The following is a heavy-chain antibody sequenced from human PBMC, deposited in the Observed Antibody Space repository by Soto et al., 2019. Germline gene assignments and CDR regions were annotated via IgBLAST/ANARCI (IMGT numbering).Heavy chain of an antibody. CDR2: VFSSGST. CDR1: GGSINSYY. V-gene: IGHV4-4*07. J-gene: IGHJ6*02. CDR3: AGDKGYNYYGMDV. Sequence: SETLSLTCTVSGGSINSYYWTWIRQPAGKGLEWIGRVFSSGSTNYNPSLKSRVTMSVDTSKNQFSLKLSSVTVADTAVYFCAGDKGYNYYGMDVWGPGTTVTVSS.